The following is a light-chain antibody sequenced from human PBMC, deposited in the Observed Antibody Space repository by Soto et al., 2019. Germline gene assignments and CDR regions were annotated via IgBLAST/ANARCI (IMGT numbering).Light chain of an antibody. V-gene: IGLV2-14*01. CDR1: SSDIDTSRY. J-gene: IGLJ3*02. CDR3: SSDVSGYSLGV. Sequence: QAVVTQPASVSGSPGQSITISCSGASSDIDTSRYVSWYQQHPGKAPKLLIYEVSTRPSGVSSRFSGSKSGNTASLTISGLQPEDEADYYCSSDVSGYSLGVFGGGTQLTVL. CDR2: EVS.